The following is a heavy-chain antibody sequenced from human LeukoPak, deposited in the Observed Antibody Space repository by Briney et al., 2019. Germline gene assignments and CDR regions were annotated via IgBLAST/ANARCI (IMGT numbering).Heavy chain of an antibody. D-gene: IGHD6-19*01. CDR2: IIPIFGTA. V-gene: IGHV1-69*13. J-gene: IGHJ4*02. Sequence: GASVKVSCKASGYTFTGYYIHWVRQAPGQGLEWMGGIIPIFGTANYAQKFQGRVTITADESTSTAYMELSSLRSEDTAVYYCARGRMAGTYVFDYWGQGTLVTVSS. CDR1: GYTFTGYY. CDR3: ARGRMAGTYVFDY.